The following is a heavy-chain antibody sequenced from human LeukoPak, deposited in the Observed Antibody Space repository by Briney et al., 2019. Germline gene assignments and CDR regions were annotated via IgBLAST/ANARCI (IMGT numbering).Heavy chain of an antibody. D-gene: IGHD2/OR15-2a*01. J-gene: IGHJ3*02. CDR1: GGSISSGDYY. V-gene: IGHV4-30-4*01. CDR2: IYYSGST. Sequence: PSETLSLTCTVSGGSISSGDYYWSWIRQPPGKGLEWIGYIYYSGSTYYNPSLKSRVTISVDTSKNQFSLKLSSVTAADTAVYYCARHHTSGAHDAFDIWGQGTMVTVSS. CDR3: ARHHTSGAHDAFDI.